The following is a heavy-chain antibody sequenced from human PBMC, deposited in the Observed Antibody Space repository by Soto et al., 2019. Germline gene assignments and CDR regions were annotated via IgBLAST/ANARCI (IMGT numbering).Heavy chain of an antibody. CDR2: IYYSGST. CDR1: GGSISSYY. D-gene: IGHD4-17*01. V-gene: IGHV4-59*08. Sequence: SETLSLTCTVSGGSISSYYWSWIRQPPGKGLEWFGYIYYSGSTNYNPSLKSRVTISVDTSKNQFSLKLSSVTAADTAVYYCARHKTTVTEIDYWGQGTLVTVSS. J-gene: IGHJ4*02. CDR3: ARHKTTVTEIDY.